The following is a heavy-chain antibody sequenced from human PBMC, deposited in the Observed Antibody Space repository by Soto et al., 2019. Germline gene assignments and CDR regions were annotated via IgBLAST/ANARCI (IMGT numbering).Heavy chain of an antibody. D-gene: IGHD2-21*02. CDR2: INPSGGST. J-gene: IGHJ4*02. CDR3: ARDGPQLAYCGGDCYSPVFDY. CDR1: GYTFTSYY. Sequence: ASVKVSCKASGYTFTSYYMHWVRQAPGQGLEWMGIINPSGGSTSYAQKFQGRVTMTRDTSTSTVYMELSSLRSEDTAVYYCARDGPQLAYCGGDCYSPVFDYWGQGTLVTVS. V-gene: IGHV1-46*01.